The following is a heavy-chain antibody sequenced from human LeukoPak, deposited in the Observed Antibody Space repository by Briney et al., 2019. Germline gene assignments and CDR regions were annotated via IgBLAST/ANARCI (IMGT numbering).Heavy chain of an antibody. Sequence: PGRSLRLSCAASGFTFSSYAMHWVHQAPGKGLEWVAVISYDGSNKYYADSVKGRFTISRDNSKNTLYLQMNSLRAEDTAVYYCARLGVYGDYWGQGTLVTVSS. V-gene: IGHV3-30-3*01. CDR3: ARLGVYGDY. J-gene: IGHJ4*02. D-gene: IGHD5/OR15-5a*01. CDR1: GFTFSSYA. CDR2: ISYDGSNK.